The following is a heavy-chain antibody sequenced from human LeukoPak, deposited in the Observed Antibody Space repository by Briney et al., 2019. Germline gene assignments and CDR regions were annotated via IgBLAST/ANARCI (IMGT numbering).Heavy chain of an antibody. CDR3: AKDYY. J-gene: IGHJ4*02. V-gene: IGHV3-43*02. Sequence: GGSLRLSCAASGFTSDDYPMHWVRQGPGKGLEWLSLISGDGATTYYADSVKGRFTISRDNIKNSLYLQMNSLRTEDAALYYCAKDYYWGQGTLVTV. CDR2: ISGDGATT. CDR1: GFTSDDYP.